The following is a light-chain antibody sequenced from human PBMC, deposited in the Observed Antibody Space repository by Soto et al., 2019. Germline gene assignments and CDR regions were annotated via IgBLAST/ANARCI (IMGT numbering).Light chain of an antibody. CDR3: SSYRCSSPLVV. CDR2: DVS. J-gene: IGLJ2*01. V-gene: IGLV2-14*03. Sequence: QSALTQPASVSGSPGQSITISCTGTISDIGDYNYVSWYQQHPGKAPKLMIYDVSNRPPGVSNRLSGSKSGYTASLTISGLPPADEADYYCSSYRCSSPLVVFGGGTKLTVL. CDR1: ISDIGDYNY.